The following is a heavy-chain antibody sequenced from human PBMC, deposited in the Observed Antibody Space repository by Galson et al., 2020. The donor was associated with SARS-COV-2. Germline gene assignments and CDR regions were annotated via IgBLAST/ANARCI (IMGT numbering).Heavy chain of an antibody. Sequence: GESLKISCVASGFTFSRYGMSWVRQAPGQGLDWVATTSATTYYADSVRRRFIIPRDDSKNTLYLQMNGLSADDTAVYYCAKDFVRGIGYMDVWGPGTRVTVSS. V-gene: IGHV3-23*01. CDR1: GFTFSRYG. J-gene: IGHJ6*03. CDR2: TSATT. CDR3: AKDFVRGIGYMDV. D-gene: IGHD3-10*02.